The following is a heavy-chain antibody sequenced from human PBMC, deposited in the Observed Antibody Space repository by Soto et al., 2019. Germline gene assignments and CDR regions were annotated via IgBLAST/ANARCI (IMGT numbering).Heavy chain of an antibody. V-gene: IGHV4-34*01. J-gene: IGHJ4*02. CDR1: GGSFSGYY. CDR3: ARDRQRGYCTGGSCYSYFDY. D-gene: IGHD2-15*01. CDR2: VDQSGST. Sequence: QVQLQQWGAGLLKPSETLSLTCAIYGGSFSGYYWSWIRQPPGMGLEWIVEVDQSGSTNYNPSLKSRVTISGDTSKNQFSLKLNSVTAADTAVYYCARDRQRGYCTGGSCYSYFDYWGQGALVIVSS.